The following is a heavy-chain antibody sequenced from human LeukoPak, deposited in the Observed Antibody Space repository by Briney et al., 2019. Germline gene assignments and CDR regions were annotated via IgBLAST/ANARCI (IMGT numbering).Heavy chain of an antibody. CDR2: ISSSGGTI. CDR3: ARDGSGYYDSSGYYFSLGYDAFDI. CDR1: GFTFSDYY. Sequence: GGSLRLSCAASGFTFSDYYMSWIRQAPGKGLEWVSYISSSGGTIYYADSVKGRFTTSRDDAKNPLYLQMNSLRAEDTAVYYCARDGSGYYDSSGYYFSLGYDAFDIWGQGTVVTVSS. J-gene: IGHJ3*02. V-gene: IGHV3-11*04. D-gene: IGHD3-22*01.